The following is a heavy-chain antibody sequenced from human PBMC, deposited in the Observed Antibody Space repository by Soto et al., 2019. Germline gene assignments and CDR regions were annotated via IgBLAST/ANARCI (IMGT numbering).Heavy chain of an antibody. V-gene: IGHV1-46*01. D-gene: IGHD6-13*01. CDR3: ARVAAAAGTHFDY. CDR1: GYTFTSYY. Sequence: QVQLVQSGAEVKKPGASVKVSCKASGYTFTSYYMHWVRQAPGQGLERMGIINPSGGSTSYAQKFPGRVTMTRDTSTSTVYMELSSLRSEDTAVYYCARVAAAAGTHFDYWGQGTLVTVSS. CDR2: INPSGGST. J-gene: IGHJ4*02.